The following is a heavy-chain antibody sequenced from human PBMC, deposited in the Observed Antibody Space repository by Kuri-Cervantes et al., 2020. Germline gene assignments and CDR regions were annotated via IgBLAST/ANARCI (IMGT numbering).Heavy chain of an antibody. CDR2: IWSDGSHP. CDR3: ARDGRGQQYYYGMDV. CDR1: GFSFSTYG. V-gene: IGHV3-33*01. J-gene: IGHJ6*02. D-gene: IGHD6-13*01. Sequence: GESLKISCAASGFSFSTYGMHWVRQAPGKGLEWVALIWSDGSHPFYAASVKGRFTISRDNSKNSLYLQMNSLRAEDTAVYYCARDGRGQQYYYGMDVWGQGTTVTVSS.